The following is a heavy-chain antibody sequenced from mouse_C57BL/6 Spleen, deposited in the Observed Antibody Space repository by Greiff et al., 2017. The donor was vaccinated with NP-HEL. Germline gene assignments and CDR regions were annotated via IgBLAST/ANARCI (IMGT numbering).Heavy chain of an antibody. J-gene: IGHJ4*01. CDR3: TTGSSPDY. Sequence: EVKLQESGAELVRPGASVKLSCTASGFNIKDDYMHWVKQRPEQGLEWIGWIDPENGDTEYASKFQGKATITADTSSNTAYLQLSSLTSEDTAVYYCTTGSSPDYWGQGTSVTVSS. CDR2: IDPENGDT. CDR1: GFNIKDDY. D-gene: IGHD1-1*01. V-gene: IGHV14-4*01.